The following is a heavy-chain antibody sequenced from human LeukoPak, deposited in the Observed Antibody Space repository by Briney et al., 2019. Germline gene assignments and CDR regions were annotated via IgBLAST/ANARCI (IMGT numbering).Heavy chain of an antibody. CDR3: ARDSLSVFPFDY. Sequence: GGSLRLSCAASGFTFSSYWMSWVRQAPGKGLEWVANIKQDGSEKYYVDSVKGRFAISRDNAKNSLYLQMNSLRAEDTAVCYCARDSLSVFPFDYWGQGTLVTVSS. CDR1: GFTFSSYW. J-gene: IGHJ4*02. V-gene: IGHV3-7*01. D-gene: IGHD3-10*01. CDR2: IKQDGSEK.